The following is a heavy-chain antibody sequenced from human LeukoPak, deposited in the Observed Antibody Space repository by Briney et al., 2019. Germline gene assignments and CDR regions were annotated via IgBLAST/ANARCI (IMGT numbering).Heavy chain of an antibody. V-gene: IGHV3-48*03. J-gene: IGHJ4*02. D-gene: IGHD6-13*01. Sequence: GGSLRLSCAASGFTFSRYEMNWVRQAPGKGLEWVSYISSSGYTIYYADSVKGRFTISRDNARNSLYLQMNSLRAEDTAVYYCARDPNPGIAAAGYDFDYWGQGTLVTVSS. CDR2: ISSSGYTI. CDR3: ARDPNPGIAAAGYDFDY. CDR1: GFTFSRYE.